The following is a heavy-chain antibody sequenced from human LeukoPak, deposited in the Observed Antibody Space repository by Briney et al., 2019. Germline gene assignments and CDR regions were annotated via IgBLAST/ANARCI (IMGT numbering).Heavy chain of an antibody. V-gene: IGHV4-59*08. J-gene: IGHJ3*02. D-gene: IGHD6-25*01. CDR1: GGSITSYY. CDR2: IYNSGIT. Sequence: PSETLSLTCTVSGGSITSYYWSCIRQPPGKGLECIGYIYNSGITNYNPSLKSRVSISVDTSKNQFSLKLSSVTAADTAVYYCARSAIDAFDIWGQGTMVTVSS. CDR3: ARSAIDAFDI.